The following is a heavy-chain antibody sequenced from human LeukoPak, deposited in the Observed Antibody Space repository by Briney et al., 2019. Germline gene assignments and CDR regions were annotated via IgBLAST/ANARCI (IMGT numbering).Heavy chain of an antibody. D-gene: IGHD4-17*01. CDR1: GGSFSGYY. CDR2: INHSGST. V-gene: IGHV4-34*01. CDR3: ARGGVPYGDYYWFDP. Sequence: PSETLSLTCAVYGGSFSGYYWSWIRQPPGKGLGWIGEINHSGSTNYNPSLKSRVTISVDTSKNQFSLKLSSVTAADTAVYYCARGGVPYGDYYWFDPWGQGTLVTVSS. J-gene: IGHJ5*02.